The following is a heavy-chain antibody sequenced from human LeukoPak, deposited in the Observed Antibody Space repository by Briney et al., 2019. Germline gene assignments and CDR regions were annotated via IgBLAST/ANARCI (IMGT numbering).Heavy chain of an antibody. CDR2: ISYDGSNK. Sequence: GALRLSCAASGFTFSSYAMHWVRQAPGKGLEWVAVISYDGSNKYYADSVKGRFTISRDNSKNTLYLQMNSLRAEDTAVYYCARDIVRLSYGDYIFDYWGQGTLVTVSS. D-gene: IGHD4-17*01. CDR1: GFTFSSYA. V-gene: IGHV3-30*04. CDR3: ARDIVRLSYGDYIFDY. J-gene: IGHJ4*02.